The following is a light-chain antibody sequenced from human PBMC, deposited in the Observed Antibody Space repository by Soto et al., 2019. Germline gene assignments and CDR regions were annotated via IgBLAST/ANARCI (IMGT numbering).Light chain of an antibody. CDR3: QQYYSTPPWT. Sequence: DIVMTPSPDSLAVSLGERATINCKSSQSVLYSSNNKNYLAWYHQKPGQPPKLLIYWASTRESGVPDRFSGSGSAADLTLTISSLQAEDVAVYYCQQYYSTPPWTFGQGTKLHIK. V-gene: IGKV4-1*01. CDR1: QSVLYSSNNKNY. J-gene: IGKJ1*01. CDR2: WAS.